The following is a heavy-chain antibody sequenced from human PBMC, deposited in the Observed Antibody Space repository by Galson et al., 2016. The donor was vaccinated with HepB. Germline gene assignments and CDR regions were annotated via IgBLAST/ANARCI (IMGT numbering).Heavy chain of an antibody. CDR3: ARYLRSHGYYVMDV. D-gene: IGHD4-17*01. V-gene: IGHV2-70*01. J-gene: IGHJ6*02. CDR1: GFSLSTSGMA. CDR2: IDWNDNK. Sequence: PALVKPTQTLTLTCTFSGFSLSTSGMAVSWIRQPPGKALEWLAVIDWNDNKFYSTSLRTRLTISKDTSKNQVVLTLTNMGPVDTATYFCARYLRSHGYYVMDVWGQGTTVTVSS.